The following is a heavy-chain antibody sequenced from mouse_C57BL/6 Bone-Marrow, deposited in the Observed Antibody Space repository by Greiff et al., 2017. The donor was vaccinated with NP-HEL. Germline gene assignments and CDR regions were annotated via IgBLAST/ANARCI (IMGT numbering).Heavy chain of an antibody. D-gene: IGHD5-2*01. CDR1: YTFSRRVH. J-gene: IGHJ4*01. V-gene: IGHV1-87*01. Sequence: VQLQESGPELSRPWASVKISCPAFYTFSRRVHFAIRDTNYWMQWVKQRPGQGLEWIGAIYPGNGDTSYNQKFKGKATLTADKSSSTAYMQLSRLTSEDSAVYYSAWENNYVGDYYAMDYWGQGTSVTVSS. CDR2: GQGLEWIG. CDR3: SEDSAVYYSAWENNYVGDYYAMDY.